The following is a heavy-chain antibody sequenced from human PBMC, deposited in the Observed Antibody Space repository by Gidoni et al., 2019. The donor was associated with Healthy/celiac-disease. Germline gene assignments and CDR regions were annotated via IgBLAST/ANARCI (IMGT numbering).Heavy chain of an antibody. D-gene: IGHD6-13*01. J-gene: IGHJ4*02. V-gene: IGHV3-23*01. CDR2: ISGSGGST. Sequence: EVQLLESGGGLVQPGGSLRLSCAASGSPFSSYAMSWVRQAPGKGLEWVSAISGSGGSTYYADSVKGRFTISRDNSKNTLYLQMNSLRAEDTAVYYCAKDQGSSSWGVDYWGQGTLVTVSS. CDR1: GSPFSSYA. CDR3: AKDQGSSSWGVDY.